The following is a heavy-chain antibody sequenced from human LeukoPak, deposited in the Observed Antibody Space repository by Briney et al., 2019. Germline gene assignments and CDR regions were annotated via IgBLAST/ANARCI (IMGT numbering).Heavy chain of an antibody. CDR2: MNPNSGNT. D-gene: IGHD4-11*01. CDR1: GYTFTSYD. V-gene: IGHV1-8*01. Sequence: ASVKVSCKASGYTFTSYDINWVRQATGQGLEWMGWMNPNSGNTGYAQKFQGRVTITTDESTSTAYMELSSLRSEDTAVYYCARGDDYSNYVLGYWGQGTLVSVSS. CDR3: ARGDDYSNYVLGY. J-gene: IGHJ4*02.